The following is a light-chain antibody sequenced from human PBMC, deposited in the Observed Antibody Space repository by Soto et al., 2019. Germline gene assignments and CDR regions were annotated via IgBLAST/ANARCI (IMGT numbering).Light chain of an antibody. Sequence: CPGSSSNIGAGYDVHWYQQFPGRAPRLLIFSNNNRPSGVPDRFSGSKSGTSASLDISGLQADDEADYYCQSFDTRLNSVVFGGGTKLTVL. V-gene: IGLV1-40*01. CDR2: SNN. CDR1: SSNIGAGYD. CDR3: QSFDTRLNSVV. J-gene: IGLJ2*01.